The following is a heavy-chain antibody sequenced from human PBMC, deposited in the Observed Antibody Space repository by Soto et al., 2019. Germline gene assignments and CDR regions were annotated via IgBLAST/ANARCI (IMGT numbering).Heavy chain of an antibody. CDR3: THRGGATSRVYYFDY. Sequence: SGPTLVNPIPTLTLPCTFSGFSLSTTGVGVSWIRQPPGKALEWLALIYWHDDKRYSPSLKSRLTITRDTSNTQEVLTMTNLDPVDTATYYCTHRGGATSRVYYFDYRGQRARVAVSS. CDR2: IYWHDDK. CDR1: GFSLSTTGVG. D-gene: IGHD3-16*01. V-gene: IGHV2-5*01. J-gene: IGHJ4*03.